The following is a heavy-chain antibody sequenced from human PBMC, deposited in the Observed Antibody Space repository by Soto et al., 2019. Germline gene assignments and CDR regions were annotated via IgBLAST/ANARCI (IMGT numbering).Heavy chain of an antibody. CDR3: VKDGSSGWPYYYGLDV. Sequence: PGGSLRLSCAASGFTFSSYGMHWVRQAPGKGLEWVAVISYGGSNKYYADSVKGRFTIARDNSKNTLFLHMSSLRAEDTAVYYCVKDGSSGWPYYYGLDVWGQGTSVTVSS. D-gene: IGHD6-19*01. J-gene: IGHJ6*02. CDR1: GFTFSSYG. V-gene: IGHV3-30*18. CDR2: ISYGGSNK.